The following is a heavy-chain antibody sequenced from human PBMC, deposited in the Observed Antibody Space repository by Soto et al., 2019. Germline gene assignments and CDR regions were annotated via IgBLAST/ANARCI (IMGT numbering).Heavy chain of an antibody. D-gene: IGHD4-17*01. CDR1: GYTFTIDA. J-gene: IGHJ3*02. CDR3: AREDYGDYDSAFDI. Sequence: SVKVSCKAFGYTFTIDAVHWVSHAPGQGLEWMGWINAYNGNTKYAQKLQGRVTMTTDTSTSTAYMELRSLRSDDTAVYYCAREDYGDYDSAFDIWGQGTMVTVSS. CDR2: INAYNGNT. V-gene: IGHV1-18*01.